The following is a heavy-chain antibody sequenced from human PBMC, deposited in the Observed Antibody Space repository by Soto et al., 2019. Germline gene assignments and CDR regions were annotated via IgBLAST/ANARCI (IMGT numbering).Heavy chain of an antibody. CDR2: IYYSGST. V-gene: IGHV4-61*05. J-gene: IGHJ4*02. CDR3: ARHNYGSGSTYFDY. D-gene: IGHD3-10*01. Sequence: PSETLSLTCTVSGGSISSGNYYWGWIRQPPGKGLEWIGYIYYSGSTNYNPSLKSRVTISVDTSKNQFSLKLNSMTAADTAVYYCARHNYGSGSTYFDYWGQGTLVTVSS. CDR1: GGSISSGNYY.